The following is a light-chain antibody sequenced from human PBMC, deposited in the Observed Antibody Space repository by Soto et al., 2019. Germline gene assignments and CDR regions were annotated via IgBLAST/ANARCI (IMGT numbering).Light chain of an antibody. V-gene: IGLV1-47*02. CDR3: AAWDDSLGGLV. J-gene: IGLJ2*01. Sequence: QSVLTQPPSTSGTPGQKVTISCSGSSSNIGSNYVFWYQHLPGTAPKLLIYSNNVRPSGVPDRFSGSTSGTSASLAISGLQSEDEADFYCAAWDDSLGGLVVGGGTERTV. CDR2: SNN. CDR1: SSNIGSNY.